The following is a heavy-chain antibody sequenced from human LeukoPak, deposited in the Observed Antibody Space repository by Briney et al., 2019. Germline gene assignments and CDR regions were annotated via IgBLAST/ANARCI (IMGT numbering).Heavy chain of an antibody. Sequence: ASVKVSCKASGYTFTSYGISWVRQAPGQGLEWMGWISAYNGNTNCAQKLQGRVTMTTDTSTSTAYMELRSLRSDDTAVYYCTRWDDYGSGSLFDYWGQGTLVTVSS. V-gene: IGHV1-18*01. CDR1: GYTFTSYG. D-gene: IGHD3-10*01. CDR2: ISAYNGNT. J-gene: IGHJ4*02. CDR3: TRWDDYGSGSLFDY.